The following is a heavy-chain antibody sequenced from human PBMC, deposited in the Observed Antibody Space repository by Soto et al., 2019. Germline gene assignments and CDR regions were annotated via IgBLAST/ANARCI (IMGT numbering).Heavy chain of an antibody. D-gene: IGHD1-26*01. CDR2: IGSAHDP. Sequence: PGGSLRLSCAASGFTFSTYDMHWVRQVPGKGLEWVSAIGSAHDPYYSGSVKGRFSISRENAKNSLYLQMNSLTTVDTAVYYCARAYLGRLPRRADYYYALDVWGQGTTVTVSS. CDR1: GFTFSTYD. V-gene: IGHV3-13*05. J-gene: IGHJ6*02. CDR3: ARAYLGRLPRRADYYYALDV.